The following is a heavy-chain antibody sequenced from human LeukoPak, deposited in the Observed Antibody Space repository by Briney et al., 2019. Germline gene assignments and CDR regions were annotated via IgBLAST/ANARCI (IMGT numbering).Heavy chain of an antibody. CDR2: IKQDGSEK. V-gene: IGHV3-7*01. J-gene: IGHJ5*02. D-gene: IGHD3-3*01. CDR3: ARALLYDFGCGDDWFDP. Sequence: GGSLRLSCAASGFTFSSYWMSWVRQAPGKGLEWVANIKQDGSEKYYVDSVKGRFTISRDNAKNSLYLQMNSLRAEDTAVYYCARALLYDFGCGDDWFDPWGQGTLVTVSS. CDR1: GFTFSSYW.